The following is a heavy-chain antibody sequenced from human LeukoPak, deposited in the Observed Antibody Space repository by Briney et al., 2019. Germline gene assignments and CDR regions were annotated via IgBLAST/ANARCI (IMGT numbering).Heavy chain of an antibody. J-gene: IGHJ5*02. Sequence: SETLSLTCTVSGGSISSYYWSWIRQPPGKGLEWIGYIYYSGSTNYNPSLKSRVTISVDTSKNQFSLELSSVTAADTAVYYCARGGRSRLSPGWFDPWGQGTLVTVSS. CDR3: ARGGRSRLSPGWFDP. CDR1: GGSISSYY. V-gene: IGHV4-59*01. D-gene: IGHD3-16*01. CDR2: IYYSGST.